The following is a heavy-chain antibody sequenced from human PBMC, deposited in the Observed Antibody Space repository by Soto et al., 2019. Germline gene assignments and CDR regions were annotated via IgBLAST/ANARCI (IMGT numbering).Heavy chain of an antibody. CDR2: ISGSGGST. J-gene: IGHJ4*02. V-gene: IGHV3-23*01. CDR1: GFTFSSYA. Sequence: GGSLRLSCAASGFTFSSYAMSWVLQTPGKGLEWVSAISGSGGSTYYADSVKGRFTISRDNSKNTLYLQMNSLRAEDTAVCYCATRAYYYDSSGYFDYWGQGTLVTVSS. CDR3: ATRAYYYDSSGYFDY. D-gene: IGHD3-22*01.